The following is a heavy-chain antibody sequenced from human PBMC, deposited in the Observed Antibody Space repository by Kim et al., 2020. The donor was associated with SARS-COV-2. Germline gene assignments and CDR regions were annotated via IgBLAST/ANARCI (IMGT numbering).Heavy chain of an antibody. D-gene: IGHD6-19*01. CDR3: ARSAVAGTQATDV. CDR1: GGSISSSNW. CDR2: IYHSGST. J-gene: IGHJ6*02. Sequence: SETLSLTCAVSGGSISSSNWWSWVRQPPGKGLEWIGEIYHSGSTNYNPSLKSRVTISVDKSKNQFSLKLSSVTAADTAVYYCARSAVAGTQATDVWGQGTTVTVSS. V-gene: IGHV4-4*02.